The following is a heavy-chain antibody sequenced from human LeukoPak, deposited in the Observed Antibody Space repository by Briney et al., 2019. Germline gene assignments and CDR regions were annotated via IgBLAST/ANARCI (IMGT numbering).Heavy chain of an antibody. CDR3: AREVALRWLQPEGAFDK. CDR1: GGSVSFYY. J-gene: IGHJ3*02. V-gene: IGHV4-4*07. Sequence: SETLSLTCNVSGGSVSFYYWSWIRQPAGKELEWIGRIYSSGSTNYNPSLKSRVTMSVDTPKNQLSLNLSSVTAADTAVYYCAREVALRWLQPEGAFDKWGQGTMVTVSS. CDR2: IYSSGST. D-gene: IGHD5-24*01.